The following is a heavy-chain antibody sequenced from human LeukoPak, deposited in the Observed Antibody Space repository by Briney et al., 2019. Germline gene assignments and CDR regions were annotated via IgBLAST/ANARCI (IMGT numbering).Heavy chain of an antibody. Sequence: GASVKVSCKASGGTFSSYAISWVRQAPGQGLEWMGRIIPILGIANYAQKFQGRVTITADKSTSTAYMELSSLRSEDTAVYYCARYYGDYGGAFDIWGQGTMVTVSS. CDR1: GGTFSSYA. J-gene: IGHJ3*02. D-gene: IGHD4-17*01. CDR3: ARYYGDYGGAFDI. V-gene: IGHV1-69*04. CDR2: IIPILGIA.